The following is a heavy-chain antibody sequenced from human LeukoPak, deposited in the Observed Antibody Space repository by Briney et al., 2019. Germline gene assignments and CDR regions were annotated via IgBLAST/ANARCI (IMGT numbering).Heavy chain of an antibody. J-gene: IGHJ4*02. Sequence: GGSLRLSCAASGLTFSYYWMSWVRQAPGKGLEWVANINQDGSEKYYVDSVKGRFTISRDNAKNSLYLQMNSLRAEYAAVYYCSTYYYDNTGLIWGQGTLVTVSS. CDR2: INQDGSEK. CDR3: STYYYDNTGLI. D-gene: IGHD3-22*01. CDR1: GLTFSYYW. V-gene: IGHV3-7*01.